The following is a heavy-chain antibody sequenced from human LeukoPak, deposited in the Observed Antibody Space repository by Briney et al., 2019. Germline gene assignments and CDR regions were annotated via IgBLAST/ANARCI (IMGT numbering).Heavy chain of an antibody. CDR2: ITPFNRNT. J-gene: IGHJ3*01. CDR3: AFQGSLDDYGDFVAAFDV. D-gene: IGHD4-17*01. Sequence: SVKVSCTTSGYTFTYRYLHWVRQAPGQALEWMGWITPFNRNTSYAQRFQDRVALTRDPSMTTAYMELTSLRSEDTAMYYCAFQGSLDDYGDFVAAFDVWGQGTMVTVST. V-gene: IGHV1-45*02. CDR1: GYTFTYRY.